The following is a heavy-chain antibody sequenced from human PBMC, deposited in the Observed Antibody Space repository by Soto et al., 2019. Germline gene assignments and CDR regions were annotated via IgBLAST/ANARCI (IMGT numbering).Heavy chain of an antibody. D-gene: IGHD3-3*01. J-gene: IGHJ6*02. V-gene: IGHV4-59*01. CDR2: IYYSGST. Sequence: SETLSLTCTVSGGSISSYYWSWIRQPPGKGLEWIGYIYYSGSTNYNPSLKSRVTISVDTSKNQFSLKLSSVTAADTAVYYCARLGAPSFWSGYSGVPGMDVWGQGTTVTVSS. CDR1: GGSISSYY. CDR3: ARLGAPSFWSGYSGVPGMDV.